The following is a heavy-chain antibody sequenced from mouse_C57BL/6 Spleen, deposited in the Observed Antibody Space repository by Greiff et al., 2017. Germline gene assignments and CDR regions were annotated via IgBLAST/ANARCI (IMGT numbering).Heavy chain of an antibody. V-gene: IGHV3-6*01. Sequence: EVQLQESGPGLVKPSQSLSLTCSVTGYSITRGYYWNWIRQFPGNKLEWMGYISYDGSNNYNPSLKNRISITRDTSKNQFFLKLNSVTTEDTATYYCARGGTTVVNYAMDYWGQGTSVTVSS. D-gene: IGHD1-1*01. CDR2: ISYDGSN. CDR1: GYSITRGYY. J-gene: IGHJ4*01. CDR3: ARGGTTVVNYAMDY.